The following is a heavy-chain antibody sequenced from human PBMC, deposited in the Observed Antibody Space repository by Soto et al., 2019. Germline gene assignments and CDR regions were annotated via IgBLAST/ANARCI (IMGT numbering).Heavy chain of an antibody. CDR2: INGSGDST. J-gene: IGHJ4*02. CDR3: AITAWGTYALDY. Sequence: EVQLLESGGGLVQPAVSLRLSCAASGFTFSSYAMSWVRQAPGKGLEWVSAINGSGDSTFYADSVKGRFTISRDNSKNTLYLQMNCLRAEDTVVYYCAITAWGTYALDYWGQGALVRVSS. CDR1: GFTFSSYA. V-gene: IGHV3-23*01. D-gene: IGHD3-16*01.